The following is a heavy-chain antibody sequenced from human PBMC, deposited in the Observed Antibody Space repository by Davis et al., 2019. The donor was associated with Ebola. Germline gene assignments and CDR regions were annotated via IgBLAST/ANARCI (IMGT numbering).Heavy chain of an antibody. J-gene: IGHJ4*02. CDR3: ARSPGVVYAIRYFDY. V-gene: IGHV4-59*01. CDR1: GGSISSYY. D-gene: IGHD2-8*02. CDR2: IYYSVST. Sequence: MPSETLSPTCTPPGGSISSYYWSWIRQPPGKGLEWIGYIYYSVSTNYNPSLKSRVTISVDTSKNQFSLKLSSVTAADTAVYYCARSPGVVYAIRYFDYWGQGTLVTVSS.